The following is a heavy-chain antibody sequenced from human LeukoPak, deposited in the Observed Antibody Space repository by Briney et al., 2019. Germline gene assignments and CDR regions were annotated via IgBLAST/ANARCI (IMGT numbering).Heavy chain of an antibody. CDR1: GVSISSSNSY. CDR2: IYYSGST. Sequence: SETLSLTCTVSGVSISSSNSYWGWIRQPPGKGLEWIGEIYYSGSTNYNPSLKSRITISVDKSKNQFSLKLSSVTAADTAVYYCARERSGSEIFARSFDIWGQGTMVTVSS. J-gene: IGHJ3*02. CDR3: ARERSGSEIFARSFDI. D-gene: IGHD3-3*01. V-gene: IGHV4-39*07.